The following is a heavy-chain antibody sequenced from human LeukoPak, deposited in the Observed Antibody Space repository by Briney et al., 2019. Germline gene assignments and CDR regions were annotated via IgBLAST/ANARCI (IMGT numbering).Heavy chain of an antibody. D-gene: IGHD4-23*01. J-gene: IGHJ4*02. V-gene: IGHV3-74*01. CDR3: ASTSGSNGKFDY. CDR2: INSDGSST. CDR1: GFTFSSYW. Sequence: GGSLRLSCAASGFTFSSYWMHWVRQAPGKGLEWVSRINSDGSSTTYADSVKGRFTISRDNAKNTLYVQMNSLRAEDTAVYYCASTSGSNGKFDYWGQGTLVTVSS.